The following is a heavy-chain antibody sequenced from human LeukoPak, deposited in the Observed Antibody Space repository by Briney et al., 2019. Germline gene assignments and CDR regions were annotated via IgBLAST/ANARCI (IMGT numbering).Heavy chain of an antibody. V-gene: IGHV1-2*02. J-gene: IGHJ4*02. CDR2: IDSNSGGT. CDR3: TRDHWGENY. CDR1: GYTFTVYY. D-gene: IGHD3-10*01. Sequence: GASVTVSCKASGYTFTVYYIHWVRQAPGQGLEWMGWIDSNSGGTRYAENFQGRVTMTRDTSISTVYMELSGLRSDDTAVYYCTRDHWGENYWGQGTLVTVSP.